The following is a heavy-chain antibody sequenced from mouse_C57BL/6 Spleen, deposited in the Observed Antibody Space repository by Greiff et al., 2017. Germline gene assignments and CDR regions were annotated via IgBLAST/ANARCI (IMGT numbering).Heavy chain of an antibody. V-gene: IGHV8-12*01. CDR1: GFSLSTSGMG. Sequence: QVTLKESGPGILQSSQTLSLTCSFSGFSLSTSGMGVSWIRQPSGKGLEWLAHIYWDDDKRYNPSLKSRLTISKDTSRNQVFLKITSVDTADTATYYCARPDGYYAWFAYWGQGTLVTVSA. CDR3: ARPDGYYAWFAY. J-gene: IGHJ3*01. CDR2: IYWDDDK. D-gene: IGHD2-3*01.